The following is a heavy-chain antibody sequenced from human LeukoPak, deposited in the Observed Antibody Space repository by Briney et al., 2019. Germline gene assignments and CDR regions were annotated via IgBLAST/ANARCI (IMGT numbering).Heavy chain of an antibody. D-gene: IGHD3-3*01. CDR3: ARGPPFTIYHY. Sequence: GGSLRLSCAASGFTFDDYAMHWVRQAPGKGLEWVSGISWNSGSIGYADSVKGRFTISRDNAKNSLYLQMNSLRAEDTAVYYCARGPPFTIYHYWGQGTLVTVSS. V-gene: IGHV3-9*01. CDR2: ISWNSGSI. CDR1: GFTFDDYA. J-gene: IGHJ4*02.